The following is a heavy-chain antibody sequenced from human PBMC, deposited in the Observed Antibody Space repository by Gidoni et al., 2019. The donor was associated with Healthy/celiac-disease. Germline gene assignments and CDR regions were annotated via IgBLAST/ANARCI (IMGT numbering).Heavy chain of an antibody. Sequence: EVQLVESGGGLVQPGGSLRLSCAASGFTFSVYWMSWVRQAPGKGLEWVANIKQDGSEKYYVDSVKGRFTISRDNAKNSLYLQMNSLRAEDTAVYYCARKGGSYGSYYYYYYGMDVWGQGTTVTVSS. CDR2: IKQDGSEK. CDR3: ARKGGSYGSYYYYYYGMDV. J-gene: IGHJ6*02. D-gene: IGHD5-18*01. CDR1: GFTFSVYW. V-gene: IGHV3-7*03.